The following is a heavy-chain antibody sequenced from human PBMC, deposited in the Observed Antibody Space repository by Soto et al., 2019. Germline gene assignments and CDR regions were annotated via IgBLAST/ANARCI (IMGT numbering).Heavy chain of an antibody. CDR1: GGSISSSSYF. Sequence: PSETLSLTCTVSGGSISSSSYFWGWIRQPPGKGLEWIGSIYYSGSTNYNPSLKSRVTISVDTSKNQFSLKLSSVTAADTAVYYCARAGYCSGFDCGWIDPWGQGTLVTVSS. CDR2: IYYSGST. CDR3: ARAGYCSGFDCGWIDP. V-gene: IGHV4-39*07. D-gene: IGHD2-15*01. J-gene: IGHJ5*02.